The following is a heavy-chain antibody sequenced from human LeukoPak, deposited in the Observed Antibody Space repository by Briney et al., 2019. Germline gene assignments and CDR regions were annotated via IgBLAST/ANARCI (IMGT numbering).Heavy chain of an antibody. V-gene: IGHV1-2*02. CDR2: INPNSGGT. D-gene: IGHD3-9*01. J-gene: IGHJ5*02. Sequence: ASVKVSCKASGYTFTGYYMHWVRQAPGQGLEWMGWINPNSGGTNYAQKFQGRVTMTRDTSISTGYMDLSRLTSDDTAVYYCARKYDILTGSDNWFDPWGQGTPVTVSS. CDR1: GYTFTGYY. CDR3: ARKYDILTGSDNWFDP.